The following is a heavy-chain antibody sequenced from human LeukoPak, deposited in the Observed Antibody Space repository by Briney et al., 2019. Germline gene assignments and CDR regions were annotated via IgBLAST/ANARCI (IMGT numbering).Heavy chain of an antibody. CDR3: ARRSNGLQSLGAYYYYYYMDV. J-gene: IGHJ6*03. CDR2: VYYSGST. CDR1: GGSITSSSYY. D-gene: IGHD4-11*01. V-gene: IGHV4-39*07. Sequence: SETLSLTCTVSGGSITSSSYYWGWIRQPPGKGLEWIGSVYYSGSTYYNPSLKSRVTMSVDTSKNQFSLKLSSVTAADTAVYYCARRSNGLQSLGAYYYYYYMDVWGKGTTVTVSS.